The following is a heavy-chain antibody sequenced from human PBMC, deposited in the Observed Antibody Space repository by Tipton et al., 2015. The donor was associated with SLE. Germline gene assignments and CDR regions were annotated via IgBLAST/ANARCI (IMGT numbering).Heavy chain of an antibody. CDR1: GGSFSGYY. CDR2: INHSGST. V-gene: IGHV4-34*01. Sequence: TLSLTCAVYGGSFSGYYWSWIRQPPGKGLERIGEINHSGSTNYNPSLKSRVTISADTSKNQFSLKLSSVTAADTAVYYCARDFARGSGYVYWGQGTLVTVSS. D-gene: IGHD3-9*01. J-gene: IGHJ4*02. CDR3: ARDFARGSGYVY.